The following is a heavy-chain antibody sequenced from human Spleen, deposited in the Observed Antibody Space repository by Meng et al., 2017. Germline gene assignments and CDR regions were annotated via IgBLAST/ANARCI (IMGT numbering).Heavy chain of an antibody. J-gene: IGHJ4*02. D-gene: IGHD7-27*01. CDR2: ISSSSSYI. CDR3: ARDHGLGILC. Sequence: GESLKISCAASGFTFSSYSMNWVRQAPGKGLEWVSSISSSSSYIYYADSVKGRFTISRDNAKNSLYLQMNSLRAEDTTVYYCARDHGLGILCWGQGTLVTVSS. CDR1: GFTFSSYS. V-gene: IGHV3-21*01.